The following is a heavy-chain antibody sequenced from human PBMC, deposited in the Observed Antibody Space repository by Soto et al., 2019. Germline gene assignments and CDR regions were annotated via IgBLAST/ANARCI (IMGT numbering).Heavy chain of an antibody. D-gene: IGHD5-12*01. V-gene: IGHV1-18*04. CDR3: ARPLGGVANITRSKAGMDV. CDR1: GYTFTSYG. Sequence: ASVKVSCKASGYTFTSYGISWVRQAPGQGLEWMGWISAYNGNTNYAQKLQGRVTMTTDTSTSTAYMELRSLRSDDTAVYYCARPLGGVANITRSKAGMDVWGQGTKGTV. CDR2: ISAYNGNT. J-gene: IGHJ6*02.